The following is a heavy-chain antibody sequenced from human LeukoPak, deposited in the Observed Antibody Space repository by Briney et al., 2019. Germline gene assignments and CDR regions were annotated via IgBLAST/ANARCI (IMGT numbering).Heavy chain of an antibody. D-gene: IGHD3-10*01. V-gene: IGHV3-30*18. J-gene: IGHJ6*02. CDR1: GFTFSSYG. Sequence: PGGSLRLSCAASGFTFSSYGMHWVRQAPGKGLEWVAVISYDGSNKYYADSVKGRFTISRDNSKNTLYLQMNSLRAEDTAVYYCAKDGHGPTLLGFEGPYYGMDVWGQGTTVTVSS. CDR3: AKDGHGPTLLGFEGPYYGMDV. CDR2: ISYDGSNK.